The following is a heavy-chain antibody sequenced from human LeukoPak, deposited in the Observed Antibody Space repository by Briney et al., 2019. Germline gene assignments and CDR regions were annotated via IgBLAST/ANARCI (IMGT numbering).Heavy chain of an antibody. CDR3: ARGPLLWFGELLPGPGMDV. CDR1: GGTFSSYA. Sequence: SVKVSCKASGGTFSSYAISWVRQAPGQGLEWMGGIIPIFGTANYAQKFQGRVTITADESTSTAYMELSSLRSDDTAVYYCARGPLLWFGELLPGPGMDVWGQGTTVTVSS. CDR2: IIPIFGTA. V-gene: IGHV1-69*13. J-gene: IGHJ6*02. D-gene: IGHD3-10*01.